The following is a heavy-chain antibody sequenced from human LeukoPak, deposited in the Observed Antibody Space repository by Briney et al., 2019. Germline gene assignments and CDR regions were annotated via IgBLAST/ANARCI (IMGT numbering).Heavy chain of an antibody. J-gene: IGHJ4*02. Sequence: ASVKVSCKASGYTFTSYGISWVRQAPGQGLEWMGWISAYNGNTNYAQKLQGRVTMTTDTSTSTAYMELRSLRSDDTAVYYCAREGAIAVAGQPFDYWGQGILVTVSS. CDR3: AREGAIAVAGQPFDY. CDR1: GYTFTSYG. D-gene: IGHD6-19*01. V-gene: IGHV1-18*01. CDR2: ISAYNGNT.